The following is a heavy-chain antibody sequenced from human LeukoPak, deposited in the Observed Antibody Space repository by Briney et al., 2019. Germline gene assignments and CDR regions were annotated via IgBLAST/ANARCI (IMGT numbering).Heavy chain of an antibody. CDR2: IIPMFGTA. J-gene: IGHJ4*02. D-gene: IGHD6-19*01. CDR3: ATVGVAVAGSESDY. Sequence: SVKVSCKASGGTFNTYPISWVRQAPGQGLEWMGRIIPMFGTAHYAQKYQGRVSFTADKSTTTAYMDLNNLRSGDTAVYYCATVGVAVAGSESDYWGQGTLVTASS. V-gene: IGHV1-69*06. CDR1: GGTFNTYP.